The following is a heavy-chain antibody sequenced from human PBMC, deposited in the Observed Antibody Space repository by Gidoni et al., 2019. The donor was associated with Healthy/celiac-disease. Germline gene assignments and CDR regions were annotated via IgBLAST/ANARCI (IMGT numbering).Heavy chain of an antibody. J-gene: IGHJ4*02. Sequence: QVQLQESGPGLVKPSETLSLTCTVSGGSISSYYWSWIRQPPGKGLEWIGYIYYSGSTNYNPSLKSRVTISVDTSKNQFSLKLSSVTAADTAVYYCARNYGGNSESHGYWGQGTLVTVSS. CDR3: ARNYGGNSESHGY. CDR2: IYYSGST. D-gene: IGHD4-17*01. CDR1: GGSISSYY. V-gene: IGHV4-59*08.